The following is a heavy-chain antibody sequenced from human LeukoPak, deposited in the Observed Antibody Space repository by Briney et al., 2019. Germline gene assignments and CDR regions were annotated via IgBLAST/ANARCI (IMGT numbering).Heavy chain of an antibody. V-gene: IGHV4-59*01. CDR2: IYYSGST. D-gene: IGHD6-19*01. Sequence: SETLSLTCTVSGGSISSYYWSWIRQPPGKGLEWIGYIYYSGSTNYNPSLKSRVTISVDTSKNQFSLKLSSVTAADTAVYYCARAYSSGWYVLDYWGQGTLVTVSS. J-gene: IGHJ4*02. CDR1: GGSISSYY. CDR3: ARAYSSGWYVLDY.